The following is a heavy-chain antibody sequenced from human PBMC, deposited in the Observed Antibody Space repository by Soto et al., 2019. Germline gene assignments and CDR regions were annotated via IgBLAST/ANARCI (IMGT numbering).Heavy chain of an antibody. CDR3: ASSSGNNYGVGTNYYFDC. Sequence: QVQLVQSGAEVKKPGSSVKVSCKTSGGTFSTYSIVWVRQAPGEGLEWMGGIIPIFGTANYAQKFQDRVTITADKSTNTAFMELSSLKSEDTAMYYCASSSGNNYGVGTNYYFDCWVQGTLVTVSS. CDR2: IIPIFGTA. V-gene: IGHV1-69*06. D-gene: IGHD1-26*01. J-gene: IGHJ4*02. CDR1: GGTFSTYS.